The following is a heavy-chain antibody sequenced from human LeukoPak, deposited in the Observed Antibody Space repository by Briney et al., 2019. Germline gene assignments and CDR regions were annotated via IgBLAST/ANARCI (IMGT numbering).Heavy chain of an antibody. V-gene: IGHV4-38-2*01. J-gene: IGHJ5*02. Sequence: PSETLSLPRGDSRYCIKHGYYWGRVRQPPGRGLGRGGCFCYTGSTSYSPSIESRATSVLDMTKNPFSLRMTSVAAADTAIYYCARIKSISPRLIRSWFDAWGQGTLVIVSS. CDR1: RYCIKHGYY. D-gene: IGHD6-6*01. CDR3: ARIKSISPRLIRSWFDA. CDR2: FCYTGST.